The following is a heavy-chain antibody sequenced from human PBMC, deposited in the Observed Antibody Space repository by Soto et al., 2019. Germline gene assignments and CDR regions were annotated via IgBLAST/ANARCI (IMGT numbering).Heavy chain of an antibody. CDR1: GGSITSGDYH. Sequence: QVQLQESGPGLVNTSQTLSLTCSVSGGSITSGDYHLTWIRQPPGKGMEWIGAVYYSGSTYYNPSLKSRITISVDTSKNQFSLSPRSVTAADTAVYYCARDVRTPSGGMDVWGQGTMVTVSS. CDR3: ARDVRTPSGGMDV. D-gene: IGHD3-10*01. V-gene: IGHV4-30-4*01. CDR2: VYYSGST. J-gene: IGHJ6*02.